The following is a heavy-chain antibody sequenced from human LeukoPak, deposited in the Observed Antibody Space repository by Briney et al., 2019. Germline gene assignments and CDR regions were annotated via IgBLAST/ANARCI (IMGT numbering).Heavy chain of an antibody. CDR2: INSDGSSI. V-gene: IGHV3-74*01. CDR3: VRDSDYYDLDY. D-gene: IGHD3-22*01. Sequence: GGSLRLSCAASGFTFSSYWMHWVRQAPGKGLVWVSRINSDGSSISYADSVKGRFTISRDNAKNTLYLQMNSLRAEDTAVYYCVRDSDYYDLDYWGQGTLVTVSS. CDR1: GFTFSSYW. J-gene: IGHJ4*02.